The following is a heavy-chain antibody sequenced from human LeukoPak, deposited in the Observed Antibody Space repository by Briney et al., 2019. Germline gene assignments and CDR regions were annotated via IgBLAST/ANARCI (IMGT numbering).Heavy chain of an antibody. V-gene: IGHV1-3*01. CDR3: ARLLGTDYYYGMDV. CDR2: INAGNGNT. CDR1: GYTFTSYA. Sequence: ASVKVSCTASGYTFTSYAMHWVRQAPGQRLEWMGWINAGNGNTKYSQKFQGRVTITRDTSASTAYMELSSLRSEDTAVYYCARLLGTDYYYGMDVWGQGTTVTVSS. J-gene: IGHJ6*02. D-gene: IGHD1-1*01.